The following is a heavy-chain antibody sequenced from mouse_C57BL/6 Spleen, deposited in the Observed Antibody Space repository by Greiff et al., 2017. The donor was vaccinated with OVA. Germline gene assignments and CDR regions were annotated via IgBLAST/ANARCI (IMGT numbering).Heavy chain of an antibody. D-gene: IGHD2-4*01. Sequence: VQLKESGPGLVKPSQSLSLTCSVTGYSITSGYYWNWIRQFPGNKLEWMGYISYDGSNNYNPSLKNRISITRDTSKNQFVLKLNSVTTEDTATYYCASEDYDEGFAYWGQGTLVTVSA. CDR3: ASEDYDEGFAY. CDR2: ISYDGSN. V-gene: IGHV3-6*01. J-gene: IGHJ3*01. CDR1: GYSITSGYY.